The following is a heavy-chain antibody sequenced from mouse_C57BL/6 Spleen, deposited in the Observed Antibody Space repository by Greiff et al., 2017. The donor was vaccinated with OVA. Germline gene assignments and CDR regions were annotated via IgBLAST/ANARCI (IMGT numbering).Heavy chain of an antibody. V-gene: IGHV1-42*01. CDR3: ASQHYGKYENYAMDY. D-gene: IGHD2-1*01. CDR2: INPSTGGT. J-gene: IGHJ4*01. Sequence: EVQLQQSGPELVKPGASVKMSCKASGYSFTGYYMNWVKQSPEKSLEWIGEINPSTGGTTYNQKFKAKATLTVDTSSSTAYMQLKSLTSEDSAVYYCASQHYGKYENYAMDYWGQGTSVTVSS. CDR1: GYSFTGYY.